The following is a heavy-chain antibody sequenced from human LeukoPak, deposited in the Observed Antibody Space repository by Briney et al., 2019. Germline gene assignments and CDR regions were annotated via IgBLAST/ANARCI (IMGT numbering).Heavy chain of an antibody. CDR2: INHSGST. CDR1: GFTFSSYG. V-gene: IGHV4-34*01. J-gene: IGHJ4*02. Sequence: GSLRLSCAASGFTFSSYGMHWVRQSPGKGLEWIGEINHSGSTNYNPSLKSRVTISVDTSKNQFSLKLSSVTAADTAVYYCARTLLPDYWGQGTLVTVSS. CDR3: ARTLLPDY.